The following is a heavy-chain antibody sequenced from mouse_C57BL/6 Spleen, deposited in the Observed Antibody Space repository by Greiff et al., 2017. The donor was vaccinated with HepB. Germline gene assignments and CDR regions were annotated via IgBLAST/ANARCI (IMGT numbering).Heavy chain of an antibody. CDR3: AGSRYYYGSSYSYVDV. Sequence: EVQLQESGPGLVKPSQSLSLTCSATGYSITSGYYWNWLRQFTGNILEWMGFISYDGNNNYNPSLKNRIPITRDTSKNQFFLKLNSVTTEDTATYDGAGSRYYYGSSYSYVDVWGTGTTVTVSS. CDR2: ISYDGNN. J-gene: IGHJ1*03. V-gene: IGHV3-6*01. D-gene: IGHD1-1*01. CDR1: GYSITSGYY.